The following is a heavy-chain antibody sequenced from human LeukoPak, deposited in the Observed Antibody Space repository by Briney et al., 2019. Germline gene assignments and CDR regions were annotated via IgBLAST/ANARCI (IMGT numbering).Heavy chain of an antibody. CDR2: IVADSGGT. J-gene: IGHJ5*02. Sequence: ASVKVSCKASGYTFTDYYIYWVRQAPGQGLEWMGWIVADSGGTNYAQKFQGRVTMTRDTSISTAYMELSRLRSDDTAVYYCARVSGTSYFNNGGPWGQGSLATVSS. CDR3: ARVSGTSYFNNGGP. D-gene: IGHD2-8*01. V-gene: IGHV1-2*02. CDR1: GYTFTDYY.